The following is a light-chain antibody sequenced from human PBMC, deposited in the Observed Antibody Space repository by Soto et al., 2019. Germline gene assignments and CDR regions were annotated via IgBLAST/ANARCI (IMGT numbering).Light chain of an antibody. Sequence: EIVMTQSPATLSVSPGERVTLSCRASQSVSSNLAWYQQKPGQAPRLLIYGASTRATGIPARFSGGGPETQYTLTISSLQSEDFAVYYCQQYHNWPPRTFGQGTKVEIK. CDR2: GAS. CDR3: QQYHNWPPRT. CDR1: QSVSSN. V-gene: IGKV3-15*01. J-gene: IGKJ1*01.